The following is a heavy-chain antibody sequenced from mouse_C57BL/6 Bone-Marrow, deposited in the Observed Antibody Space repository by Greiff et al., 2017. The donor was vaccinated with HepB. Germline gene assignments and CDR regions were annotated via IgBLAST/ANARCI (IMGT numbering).Heavy chain of an antibody. CDR2: IHPNSGST. Sequence: QVQLKQSGAELVKPGASVKLSCKASGYTFTSYWMHWVKQRPGQGLEWIGMIHPNSGSTNYNEKVKSKATLTVDKSSSTAYMQRSSLTSEDSAVYYCAMGDYDGHYYAKDYWGQGTSVTVSS. CDR1: GYTFTSYW. V-gene: IGHV1-64*01. D-gene: IGHD2-4*01. J-gene: IGHJ4*01. CDR3: AMGDYDGHYYAKDY.